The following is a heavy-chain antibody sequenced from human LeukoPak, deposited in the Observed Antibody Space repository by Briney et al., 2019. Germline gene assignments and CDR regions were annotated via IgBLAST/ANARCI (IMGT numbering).Heavy chain of an antibody. V-gene: IGHV5-51*01. J-gene: IGHJ5*02. CDR1: GYSFTSYW. Sequence: GESLKISCKGSGYSFTSYWIGWVRQMPGKGLEWMGIIYPGDSDTRYSPSFQGQVTISADKSISTAYLQWSSLKASDTAMYYCARRRHYDILTGYRNWFDPWGQGTLVTVSS. CDR3: ARRRHYDILTGYRNWFDP. CDR2: IYPGDSDT. D-gene: IGHD3-9*01.